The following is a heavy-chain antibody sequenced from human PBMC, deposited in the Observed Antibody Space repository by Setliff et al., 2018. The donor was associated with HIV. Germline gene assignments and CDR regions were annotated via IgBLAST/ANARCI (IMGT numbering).Heavy chain of an antibody. CDR2: IYISGTT. CDR3: ARRSIVGVTRGFYYYGLDV. CDR1: GYSISSGYY. Sequence: PSETLSLTCTVSGYSISSGYYWGWIRQPPGKGLEWIGYIYISGTTNYNPSLKNRVTMSLDTSKTQVSLRLTSVTAADTAVYYCARRSIVGVTRGFYYYGLDVWGQGTTVTVSS. D-gene: IGHD1-26*01. J-gene: IGHJ6*02. V-gene: IGHV4-38-2*02.